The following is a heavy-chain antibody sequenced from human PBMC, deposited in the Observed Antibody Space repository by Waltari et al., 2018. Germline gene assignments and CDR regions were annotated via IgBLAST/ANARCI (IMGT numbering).Heavy chain of an antibody. CDR1: GFSFASYW. J-gene: IGHJ4*02. D-gene: IGHD5-18*01. CDR3: ARELYSYGYIVV. V-gene: IGHV3-7*01. Sequence: EVQLVESGGDLVQPGGSLRLSCEASGFSFASYWMTWVRQAPGNGLGLVANINQDERYKNYVDSVKGRFTVSRDNAKNSLYLQMNKLRVEDTGVYYCARELYSYGYIVVWGQGTRVTVSS. CDR2: INQDERYK.